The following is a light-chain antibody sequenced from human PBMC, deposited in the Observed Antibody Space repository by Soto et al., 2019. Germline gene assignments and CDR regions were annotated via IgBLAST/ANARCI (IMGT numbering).Light chain of an antibody. CDR2: EVS. J-gene: IGLJ2*01. CDR1: SSDVGGYNY. Sequence: QSVLTQPASVSGSPGQSITISCTGTSSDVGGYNYVSWYQHHPGKAPKLMIYEVSDRPSGISNRFSGSKSGNTASLTISGLQPEDEADYYCSSYTSSSTLVVFGGGTKVTVL. V-gene: IGLV2-14*01. CDR3: SSYTSSSTLVV.